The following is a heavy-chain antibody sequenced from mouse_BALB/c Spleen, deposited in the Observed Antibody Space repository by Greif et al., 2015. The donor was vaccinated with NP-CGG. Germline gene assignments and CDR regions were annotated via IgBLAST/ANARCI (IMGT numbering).Heavy chain of an antibody. V-gene: IGHV2-2*02. CDR2: IWSGGST. D-gene: IGHD2-1*01. J-gene: IGHJ3*01. CDR1: GFSLTSYG. CDR3: ARNVFGNQAWFAY. Sequence: QVQLQQSGPGLVQPSQSLSITCTVSGFSLTSYGVHWVRQSPGKGLEWLGVIWSGGSTDYNAAFISRLSISKDNSKSXVFFKMNSLQANDTAIYYCARNVFGNQAWFAYWGQGTLVTVSA.